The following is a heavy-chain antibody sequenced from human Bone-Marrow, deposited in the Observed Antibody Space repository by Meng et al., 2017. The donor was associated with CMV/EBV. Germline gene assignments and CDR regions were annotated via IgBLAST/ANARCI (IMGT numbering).Heavy chain of an antibody. CDR1: GYTFTSYG. V-gene: IGHV1-18*01. CDR2: ISTYNGNT. Sequence: ASVKVSCKASGYTFTSYGITWVRQAPGQGLEWMGWISTYNGNTDYAQELQGRVTVTADTSTSTVYMDLRGLRSDDTAVYYCARLRCGSAGCQGRDPLDYWGQGTL. D-gene: IGHD2-21*01. CDR3: ARLRCGSAGCQGRDPLDY. J-gene: IGHJ4*02.